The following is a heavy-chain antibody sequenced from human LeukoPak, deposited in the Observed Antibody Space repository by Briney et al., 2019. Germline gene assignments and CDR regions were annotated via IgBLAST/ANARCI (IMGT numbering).Heavy chain of an antibody. CDR1: GLTFSDYY. D-gene: IGHD3-22*01. J-gene: IGHJ4*02. CDR2: ISSSGTTI. V-gene: IGHV3-11*01. CDR3: ARWDSSGCLDY. Sequence: PGGSLRLSCAASGLTFSDYYMSWIRQAPGKGLEWVSYISSSGTTIYYADSVKGRFTISRDNAKNSLYLQMNSLRAEDTAVYFCARWDSSGCLDYWGQGTLVTASS.